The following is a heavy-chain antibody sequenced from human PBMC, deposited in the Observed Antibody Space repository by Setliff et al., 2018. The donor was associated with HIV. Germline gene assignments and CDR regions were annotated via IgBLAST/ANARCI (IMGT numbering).Heavy chain of an antibody. J-gene: IGHJ4*02. V-gene: IGHV4-34*01. CDR2: TSHSGKT. CDR3: VTSSSWSSRLNF. D-gene: IGHD2-2*01. CDR1: GGPLSGHY. Sequence: SETLSLTCAVYGGPLSGHYWSWIRQPPGQGLEWIGETSHSGKTNYNPSLKSRVTISVDTTKNQFSLKLTSVTAADTAVYYCVTSSSWSSRLNFWGPGMLVTVSS.